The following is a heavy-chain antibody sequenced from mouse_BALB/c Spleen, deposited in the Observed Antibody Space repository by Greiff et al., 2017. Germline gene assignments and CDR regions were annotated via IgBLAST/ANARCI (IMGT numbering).Heavy chain of an antibody. CDR1: GYTFSSYW. Sequence: QVQLKESGAELMKPGASVKISCKATGYTFSSYWIEWVKQRPGHGLEWIGEILPGSGSTNYNVKFKGKATFTADTSSNTAYMQLSSLTSEDSAVYYCARDDGPYAMDYWGQGTSVTVSS. CDR2: ILPGSGST. V-gene: IGHV1-9*01. CDR3: ARDDGPYAMDY. D-gene: IGHD2-3*01. J-gene: IGHJ4*01.